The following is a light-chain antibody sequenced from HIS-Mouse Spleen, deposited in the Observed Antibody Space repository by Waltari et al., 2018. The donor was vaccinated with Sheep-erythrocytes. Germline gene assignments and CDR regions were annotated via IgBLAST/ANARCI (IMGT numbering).Light chain of an antibody. CDR3: SSYTSSSTLVV. Sequence: QSVLTQPPSVSEAPRQRVTISCSGSSPNIGNNAVNWYQQLPGKAPKLLIYYDDLLPSGVSDRFSGSKSGTSASLAISGLQSEDEADYYCSSYTSSSTLVVFGGGTKLTVL. J-gene: IGLJ2*01. V-gene: IGLV1-36*01. CDR2: YDD. CDR1: SPNIGNNA.